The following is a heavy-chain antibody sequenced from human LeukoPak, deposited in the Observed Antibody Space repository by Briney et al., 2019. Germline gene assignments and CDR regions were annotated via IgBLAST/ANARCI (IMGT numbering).Heavy chain of an antibody. Sequence: SETLSLTCTVSGGSISSYYWSWIRQPPGKGLEWIGYIYYSGSTNYNPSLKSRVTISVDTSKNQFSLKLSSVTAADTAVYYCARDGYNSNHYYYYGMDVWGQGTTVTVSS. CDR3: ARDGYNSNHYYYYGMDV. J-gene: IGHJ6*02. V-gene: IGHV4-59*01. CDR1: GGSISSYY. D-gene: IGHD5-24*01. CDR2: IYYSGST.